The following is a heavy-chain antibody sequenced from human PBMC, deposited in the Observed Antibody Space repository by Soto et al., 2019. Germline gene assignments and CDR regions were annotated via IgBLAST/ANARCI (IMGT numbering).Heavy chain of an antibody. CDR1: GYTFTSYG. V-gene: IGHV1-46*01. J-gene: IGHJ3*02. D-gene: IGHD2-21*02. CDR2: ISPSGDST. CDR3: ARPITCGGDCYSLAFDI. Sequence: ASVKVSCKASGYTFTSYGIIWVRQAPGQGLEWMGIISPSGDSTSYAQKFQGRVTMTRDTSTSTVYMELSSLRSEDTAVYYCARPITCGGDCYSLAFDIWGQGTMVTVSS.